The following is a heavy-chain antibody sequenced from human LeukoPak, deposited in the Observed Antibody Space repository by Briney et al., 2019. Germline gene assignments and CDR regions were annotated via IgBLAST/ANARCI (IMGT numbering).Heavy chain of an antibody. D-gene: IGHD5/OR15-5a*01. CDR3: ARDEAGLYALAL. CDR1: GGSLNNHY. V-gene: IGHV4-34*01. CDR2: INSGGTT. Sequence: SETLSLTCAVSGGSLNNHYLTWIRQSPGKRLEWIGLINSGGTTVYDPSLKSRVSISIDTSKNQFSLTLRSMTATDTAVYYCARDEAGLYALALWGQGTPVTVSS. J-gene: IGHJ5*02.